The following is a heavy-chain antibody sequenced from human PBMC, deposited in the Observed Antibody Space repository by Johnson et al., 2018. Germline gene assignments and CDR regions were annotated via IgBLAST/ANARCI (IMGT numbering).Heavy chain of an antibody. J-gene: IGHJ6*03. Sequence: VQLVESGGGLVKPGGSLRLSCAASGFTFSSYSMNWVRQAPGQGLEWVSSLSSSSSYIYYADSVKGRFTIPRDNAKNSLYLQMNSLRAEDTAVYYCAADTAMDYYYYYMDVWGKGTTVTVSS. D-gene: IGHD5-18*01. CDR3: AADTAMDYYYYYMDV. CDR2: LSSSSSYI. V-gene: IGHV3-21*01. CDR1: GFTFSSYS.